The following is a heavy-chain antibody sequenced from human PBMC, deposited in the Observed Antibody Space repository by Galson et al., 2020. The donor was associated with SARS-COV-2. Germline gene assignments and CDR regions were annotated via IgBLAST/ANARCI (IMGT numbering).Heavy chain of an antibody. CDR2: ISGSGGST. Sequence: GGSLRLSCAASGFTFSSYAMSWVRQAPGKGLEWVSAISGSGGSTYYADSVKGRFTISRDNSKNTLYLQMNSLRAEDTAVYYCATTSYTIFGVVSRGGMDVWGQGTTVTVSS. V-gene: IGHV3-23*01. CDR3: ATTSYTIFGVVSRGGMDV. D-gene: IGHD3-3*01. J-gene: IGHJ6*02. CDR1: GFTFSSYA.